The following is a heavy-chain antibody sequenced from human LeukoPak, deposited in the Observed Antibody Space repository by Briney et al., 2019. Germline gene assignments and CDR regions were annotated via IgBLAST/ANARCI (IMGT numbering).Heavy chain of an antibody. D-gene: IGHD3-22*01. CDR1: GYTFTGYY. CDR2: INPNSGGT. V-gene: IGHV1-2*02. J-gene: IGHJ4*02. CDR3: ARSGYYYDSSGYYYFDF. Sequence: ASVNVSCTASGYTFTGYYMHWVRQAPGQGLEWMGWINPNSGGTNYAQKFQGRVTMTRDTSISTAYMELRSLRSYDTAVYYCARSGYYYDSSGYYYFDFWGQGALVTVSS.